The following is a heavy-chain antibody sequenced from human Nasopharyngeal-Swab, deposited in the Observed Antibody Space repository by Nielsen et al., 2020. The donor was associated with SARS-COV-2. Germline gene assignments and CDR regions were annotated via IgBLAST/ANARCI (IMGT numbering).Heavy chain of an antibody. CDR3: AREMMSGIAVASDAFDI. CDR1: GYTLTSYY. D-gene: IGHD6-19*01. V-gene: IGHV1-46*01. Sequence: ASVKVSCKASGYTLTSYYMLWVRQAPGQGLEWMGIINPSGGSTSYAQKFQGRVTITSDTSTITVYMELSSLRSEDTAVYYCAREMMSGIAVASDAFDIWGQGTMVTVSS. CDR2: INPSGGST. J-gene: IGHJ3*02.